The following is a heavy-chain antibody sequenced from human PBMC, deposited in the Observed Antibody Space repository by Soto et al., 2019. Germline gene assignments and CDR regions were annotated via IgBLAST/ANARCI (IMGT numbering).Heavy chain of an antibody. CDR2: ISYSGIT. CDR3: ARDLVVPAGTYYYAMHV. J-gene: IGHJ6*02. CDR1: GGSVRSVNQY. Sequence: SETLSLTCTVSGGSVRSVNQYWNWIRQPPGKGLEWIGYISYSGITKYNPSLKSRITISRDTSKNQFSLKMSSVTAADTAVYYCARDLVVPAGTYYYAMHVWGQGTTVTVSS. D-gene: IGHD2-2*01. V-gene: IGHV4-61*01.